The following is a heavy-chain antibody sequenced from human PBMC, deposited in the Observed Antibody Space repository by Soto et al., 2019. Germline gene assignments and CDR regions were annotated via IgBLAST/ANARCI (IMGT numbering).Heavy chain of an antibody. D-gene: IGHD3-9*01. CDR2: INAGNGNT. V-gene: IGHV1-3*01. CDR3: ARTSGFYDILTGYSPHFDY. Sequence: ASVKVSCKASGYTFTSYAMHWVRQAPGQRLEWMGWINAGNGNTKYSQKFQGRVTITRDTSASTAYMELSSLRSEDTAVYYCARTSGFYDILTGYSPHFDYWGQGTLVTV. CDR1: GYTFTSYA. J-gene: IGHJ4*02.